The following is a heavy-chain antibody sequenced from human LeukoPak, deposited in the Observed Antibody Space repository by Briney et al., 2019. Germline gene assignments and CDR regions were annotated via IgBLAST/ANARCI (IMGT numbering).Heavy chain of an antibody. V-gene: IGHV4-59*01. J-gene: IGHJ3*02. CDR3: ARGEMATIEDAFDI. D-gene: IGHD5-24*01. Sequence: PSETLSLTCTVSGGSISSYYWSWIRQPPGKGLEWIGYIYYSGSTNYNSSPKSRVTISLDTSKNQFSLKLSSVTAADTAIYYCARGEMATIEDAFDIWGQGTMVTVSS. CDR1: GGSISSYY. CDR2: IYYSGST.